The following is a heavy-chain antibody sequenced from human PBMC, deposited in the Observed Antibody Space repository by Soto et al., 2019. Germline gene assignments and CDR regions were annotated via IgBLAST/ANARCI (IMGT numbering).Heavy chain of an antibody. Sequence: GGSLRLSCAASGFTFSSYWMHWVRQAPGKGLVWVSRINSDGSSTSYADSVKGRFTISRDNAKNTLYLQMNSLRAEDTAVYYCARVTPAPPHYYYYMDVWGKGTTVTVSS. CDR3: ARVTPAPPHYYYYMDV. CDR2: INSDGSST. J-gene: IGHJ6*03. CDR1: GFTFSSYW. V-gene: IGHV3-74*01.